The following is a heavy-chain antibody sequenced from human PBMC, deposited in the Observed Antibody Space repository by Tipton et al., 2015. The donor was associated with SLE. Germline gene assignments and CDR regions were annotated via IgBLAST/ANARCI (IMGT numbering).Heavy chain of an antibody. D-gene: IGHD7-27*01. CDR2: IYYSGST. CDR1: GGSISSSTYY. J-gene: IGHJ3*02. CDR3: ARGWPSNWGSPFDAFDI. V-gene: IGHV4-39*01. Sequence: TLSLTCTVSGGSISSSTYYWGWIRQPPGKGLEWIGSIYYSGSTYYNPSLKSRVPISVDTSKNQFSLKLSSVTAADTAVYYCARGWPSNWGSPFDAFDIWGQGTMVTVSS.